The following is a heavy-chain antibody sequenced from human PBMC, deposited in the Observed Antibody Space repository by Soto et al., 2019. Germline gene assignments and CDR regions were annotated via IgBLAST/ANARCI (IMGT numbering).Heavy chain of an antibody. V-gene: IGHV4-59*01. D-gene: IGHD2-21*01. CDR1: GGSFSGYY. J-gene: IGHJ4*02. Sequence: SETLSLTCAVYGGSFSGYYWSWIRQPPGKGLEWIGFIHYSGSTNYNPSLKGRVTMSVDTSKNQFSLKLTSVNTADTAIYYCTRGGDPYKTGHWGQGTLVTSPQ. CDR2: IHYSGST. CDR3: TRGGDPYKTGH.